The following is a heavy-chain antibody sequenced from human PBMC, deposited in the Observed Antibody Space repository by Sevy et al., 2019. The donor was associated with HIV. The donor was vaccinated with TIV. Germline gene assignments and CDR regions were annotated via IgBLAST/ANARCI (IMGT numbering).Heavy chain of an antibody. CDR3: ARDYYGSGSYYEFVY. Sequence: SETLSLTCTVSGFSISSDYYWGWIRQPPGKGLEWIGRMYDGGSTDYNPSLKSRVTISIDTSKNQFSLKLSSVTAADTAVYYCARDYYGSGSYYEFVYWGQGTLVTVSS. V-gene: IGHV4-38-2*02. D-gene: IGHD3-10*01. CDR1: GFSISSDYY. J-gene: IGHJ4*02. CDR2: MYDGGST.